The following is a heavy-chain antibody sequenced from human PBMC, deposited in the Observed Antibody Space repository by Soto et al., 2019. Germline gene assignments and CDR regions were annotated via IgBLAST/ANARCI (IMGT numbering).Heavy chain of an antibody. CDR3: ARRRYYYDSSGYYDDFDY. Sequence: GESLKISCKGSGYSFTSYWIGWVRQMPGKGLEWMGIIYPGDSDTRYSPSFQGQVTISADKSISTAYLQWSSLKASDTAMYYCARRRYYYDSSGYYDDFDYWGQGTLVTVSS. CDR1: GYSFTSYW. CDR2: IYPGDSDT. D-gene: IGHD3-22*01. J-gene: IGHJ4*02. V-gene: IGHV5-51*01.